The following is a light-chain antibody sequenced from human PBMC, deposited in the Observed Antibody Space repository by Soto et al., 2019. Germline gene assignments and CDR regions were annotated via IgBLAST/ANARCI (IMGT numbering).Light chain of an antibody. V-gene: IGKV3-15*01. J-gene: IGKJ5*01. Sequence: EVVMTQSPATLSVSPGERATLSCRANQTISSNLAWYQQKPGQAPRLLIYGASTRATGIPARFSGSGSGTEFTLTISSLQSEDFTVYYCQQRSNWTQITLGQGTRLEIK. CDR3: QQRSNWTQIT. CDR1: QTISSN. CDR2: GAS.